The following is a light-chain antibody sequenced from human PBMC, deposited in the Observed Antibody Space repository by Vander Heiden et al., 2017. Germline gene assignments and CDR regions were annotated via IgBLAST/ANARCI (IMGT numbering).Light chain of an antibody. CDR3: QQSYSTPERT. CDR2: AAS. CDR1: QSISSY. J-gene: IGKJ1*01. Sequence: DIQMTQSPSSLSASVGDRVTITCRASQSISSYLNWYQQKPGKAPKLLIYAASSLQSGVPSRFSGSGYGTDFTLTISSRQPEDFAAYYCQQSYSTPERTFGQGTKVEIK. V-gene: IGKV1-39*01.